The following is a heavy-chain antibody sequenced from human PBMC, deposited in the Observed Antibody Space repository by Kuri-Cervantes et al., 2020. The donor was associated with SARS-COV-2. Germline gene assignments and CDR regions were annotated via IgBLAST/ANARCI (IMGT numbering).Heavy chain of an antibody. J-gene: IGHJ4*02. V-gene: IGHV4-31*03. CDR1: GGSISSGGYY. Sequence: LRLSCTVSGGSISSGGYYWSWIRQHPGKGLEWIGYIYYSGSTYYNPSLKSRVTISVDTSKNQFSLKLSSVTAADTAVYYCATHRGHFDYWGQGNLVHGAS. CDR2: IYYSGST. D-gene: IGHD5-24*01. CDR3: ATHRGHFDY.